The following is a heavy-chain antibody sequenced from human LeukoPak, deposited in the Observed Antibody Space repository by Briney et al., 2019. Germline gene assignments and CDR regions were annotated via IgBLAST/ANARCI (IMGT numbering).Heavy chain of an antibody. CDR3: ARDRGDYCSSTSCYWDDAFDI. D-gene: IGHD2-2*01. Sequence: GGSLRLSCAASGFTFSSYSMTWVRQAPGKGLEWVSSISSSSSYIYYADSVKGRFTISRDNAKNSLYLQMNSLRAEDTAVYYCARDRGDYCSSTSCYWDDAFDIWGQGTMVTVSS. V-gene: IGHV3-21*01. CDR2: ISSSSSYI. J-gene: IGHJ3*02. CDR1: GFTFSSYS.